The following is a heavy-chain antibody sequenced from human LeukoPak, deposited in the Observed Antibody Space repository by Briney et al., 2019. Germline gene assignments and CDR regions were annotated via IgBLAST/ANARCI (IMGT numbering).Heavy chain of an antibody. V-gene: IGHV1-3*01. CDR3: ARGRSSGYYYEVDY. CDR2: INAGNGNT. D-gene: IGHD3-22*01. CDR1: GYTFTNYA. J-gene: IGHJ4*02. Sequence: ASVKVSCKASGYTFTNYAMHWVRQAPGQRLEWMGWINAGNGNTKYSQKFQGRVTITRDTSASTAYMELSSLRSEDTAVYYCARGRSSGYYYEVDYWGQGTLVTVSS.